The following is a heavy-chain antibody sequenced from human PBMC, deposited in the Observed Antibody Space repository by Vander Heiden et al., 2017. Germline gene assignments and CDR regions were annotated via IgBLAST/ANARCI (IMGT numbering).Heavy chain of an antibody. J-gene: IGHJ4*02. CDR2: ISYDGSNK. CDR1: SSYG. V-gene: IGHV3-30*18. D-gene: IGHD6-13*01. CDR3: SKDRYSSSWLPFDY. Sequence: SSYGMHWVRQAPGKGLEWVAVISYDGSNKYYADSLKGRFTISRDNSKNTLYLQMNSLRAEDTAVYYCSKDRYSSSWLPFDYWGQGTLGNVA.